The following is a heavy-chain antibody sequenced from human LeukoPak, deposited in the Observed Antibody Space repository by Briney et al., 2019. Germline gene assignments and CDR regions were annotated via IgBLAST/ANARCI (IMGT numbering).Heavy chain of an antibody. Sequence: SETLSLTCTVSGGSISSYYWSWIRQPAGKGLEWIGRIYTSGSTNYNPSLKSRVTMSVDTSKNQFSLKLSSVTAADTAVYYCARDWNPGRVLRYFDWSPPLDYWGQGTLVTVSS. CDR1: GGSISSYY. V-gene: IGHV4-4*07. D-gene: IGHD3-9*01. J-gene: IGHJ4*02. CDR3: ARDWNPGRVLRYFDWSPPLDY. CDR2: IYTSGST.